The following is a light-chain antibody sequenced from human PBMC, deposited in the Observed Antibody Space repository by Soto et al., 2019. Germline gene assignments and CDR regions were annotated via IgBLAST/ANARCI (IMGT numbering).Light chain of an antibody. CDR2: DAS. J-gene: IGKJ1*01. Sequence: DILLTPSPATLSFSKVDRDTLPCRASQSVGSYLAWYQQKSGQAPRLLIYDASTRATGTPARFSGRGSGTDFTLTISSLQPDDSAIYYCQRRKGTSPKTFGQGTPLEIK. CDR1: QSVGSY. CDR3: QRRKGTSPKT. V-gene: IGKV3-11*01.